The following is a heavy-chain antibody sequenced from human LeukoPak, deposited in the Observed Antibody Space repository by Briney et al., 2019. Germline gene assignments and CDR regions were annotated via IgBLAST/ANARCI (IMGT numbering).Heavy chain of an antibody. CDR1: GGSISSSSRY. CDR3: ASWPLVDMTTSGLDY. Sequence: SETLSLTCTVSGGSISSSSRYRGWIRQPPGKGLEWIGTIYYSGSAYYNPSLNSRVTISVDTSKNQFSLKLSSVTAADTAVYYCASWPLVDMTTSGLDYWGQGTLVTVSS. D-gene: IGHD5-24*01. CDR2: IYYSGSA. J-gene: IGHJ4*02. V-gene: IGHV4-39*01.